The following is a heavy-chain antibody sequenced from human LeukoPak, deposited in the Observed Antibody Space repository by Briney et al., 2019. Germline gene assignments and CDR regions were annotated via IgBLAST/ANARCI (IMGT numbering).Heavy chain of an antibody. J-gene: IGHJ3*02. CDR1: GGSFSGYY. CDR3: ARDFYGGPSPFDGALDI. D-gene: IGHD2/OR15-2a*01. V-gene: IGHV4-34*01. Sequence: SETLSLTCAVYGGSFSGYYWSWIRQPPGKGLEWIGEINHSGSTNYNPSLKSRVTISVDTSKNQFSLKLSSVTAADTAVYYCARDFYGGPSPFDGALDIWGQGTMVTVSS. CDR2: INHSGST.